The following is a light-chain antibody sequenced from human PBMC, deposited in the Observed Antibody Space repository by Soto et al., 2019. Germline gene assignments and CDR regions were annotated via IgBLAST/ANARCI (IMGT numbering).Light chain of an antibody. J-gene: IGKJ4*01. Sequence: EIVLTQSPATLSLSPGERATLSCRASQSVRSYLAWYQQKPGQAPRLLIYDASNSATGIPARFSGSGSGTDFTLTIGSLEPEDFAVYYCRQRYIWPPLTFGGGTKVEI. CDR2: DAS. CDR1: QSVRSY. CDR3: RQRYIWPPLT. V-gene: IGKV3-11*01.